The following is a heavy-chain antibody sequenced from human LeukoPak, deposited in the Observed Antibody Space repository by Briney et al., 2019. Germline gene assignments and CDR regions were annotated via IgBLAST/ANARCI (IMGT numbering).Heavy chain of an antibody. CDR1: GFTFSSYD. CDR2: IGTAGDT. CDR3: ARDLYYYDSSGYYTHYGMGV. J-gene: IGHJ6*02. V-gene: IGHV3-13*01. D-gene: IGHD3-22*01. Sequence: GGSLRLSCAASGFTFSSYDMHWVRQATGKGLEWVSAIGTAGDTYYPGSVKGRFTISRENAKNSLYLQMNSLRAGDTAVYYCARDLYYYDSSGYYTHYGMGVWGQGTTVTVSS.